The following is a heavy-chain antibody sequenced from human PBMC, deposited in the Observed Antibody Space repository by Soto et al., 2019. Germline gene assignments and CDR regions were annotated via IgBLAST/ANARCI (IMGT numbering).Heavy chain of an antibody. D-gene: IGHD3-9*01. V-gene: IGHV4-31*03. CDR3: ARDGPFKVPTDWVALWDY. J-gene: IGHJ4*02. CDR2: IYYSGST. CDR1: GGSISSGGYY. Sequence: SETLSLTCTVSGGSISSGGYYWSWIRQHPGKGLEWIGYIYYSGSTYYNPSLKSRVTISVDTSKNQFSLKLSSVTAADTAVYYCARDGPFKVPTDWVALWDYWGQGALVTVSS.